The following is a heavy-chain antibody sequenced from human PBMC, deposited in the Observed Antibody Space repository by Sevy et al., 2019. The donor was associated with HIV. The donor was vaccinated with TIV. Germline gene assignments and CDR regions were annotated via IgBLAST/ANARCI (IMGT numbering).Heavy chain of an antibody. V-gene: IGHV4-34*01. J-gene: IGHJ3*02. Sequence: SETLSLTCAVYGGSFSGYYWSWIRQPPGKGLEWIGEINNSGGTNYNPSLKSRVTISVDTSKNQISLKVNSVTAADTAVFYCARHCTGSSCSHAFDIWGQGTRVTVSS. CDR1: GGSFSGYY. CDR3: ARHCTGSSCSHAFDI. CDR2: INNSGGT. D-gene: IGHD2-15*01.